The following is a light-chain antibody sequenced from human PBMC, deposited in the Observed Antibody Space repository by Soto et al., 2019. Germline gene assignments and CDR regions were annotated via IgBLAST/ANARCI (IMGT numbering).Light chain of an antibody. J-gene: IGKJ1*01. Sequence: EIVMTQSPATLSVSSGERATLSCRASQSVSSNLAWYRQKPGQAPRLLIYGASTRATGIPARFSGSGSGTEFTLTISSLQSEDFAVYYCQQYNNWPRTFGQGTKV. CDR3: QQYNNWPRT. V-gene: IGKV3-15*01. CDR1: QSVSSN. CDR2: GAS.